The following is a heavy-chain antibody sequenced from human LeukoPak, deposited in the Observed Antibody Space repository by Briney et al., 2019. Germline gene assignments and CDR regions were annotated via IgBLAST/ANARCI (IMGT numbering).Heavy chain of an antibody. J-gene: IGHJ5*02. CDR1: GGSFSGYY. CDR2: INHSGST. Sequence: SETLSLTWAVYGGSFSGYYWSWIRQPPGKGLEWIGEINHSGSTNYNPSLKSRVTISVDTSKNQFSLKLSSVTAADTAVYYCGVVAAAGTRRFDPWGQGTLVTVSS. V-gene: IGHV4-34*01. CDR3: GVVAAAGTRRFDP. D-gene: IGHD6-13*01.